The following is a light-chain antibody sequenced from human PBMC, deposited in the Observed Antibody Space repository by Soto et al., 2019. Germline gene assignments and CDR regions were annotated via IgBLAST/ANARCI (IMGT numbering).Light chain of an antibody. CDR2: DAS. CDR1: QSISSW. J-gene: IGKJ1*01. Sequence: DIQMPQSPSTLSASVGDRVTITCRASQSISSWLAWYQQKPWKAPKLLIYDASSLESGVPSRFSGSGSGTAFTLTISSLQPDDFATYYCQQYNSYSQTFGQGTKVEIK. CDR3: QQYNSYSQT. V-gene: IGKV1-5*01.